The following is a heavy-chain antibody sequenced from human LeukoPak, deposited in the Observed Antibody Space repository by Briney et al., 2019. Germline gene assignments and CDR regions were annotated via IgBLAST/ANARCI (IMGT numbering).Heavy chain of an antibody. CDR2: ISGIGGST. J-gene: IGHJ4*02. CDR1: GFTFSSYV. V-gene: IGHV3-23*01. Sequence: GGPLRLSCAASGFTFSSYVMSWVRQAPGKGLEWVSAISGIGGSTYYEDPVQGRFTISRDNFKNTLYLQMNSLRAEDTAVYFCAKNEMAARSRYYSYYWGKGALVTV. CDR3: AKNEMAARSRYYSYY. D-gene: IGHD5-24*01.